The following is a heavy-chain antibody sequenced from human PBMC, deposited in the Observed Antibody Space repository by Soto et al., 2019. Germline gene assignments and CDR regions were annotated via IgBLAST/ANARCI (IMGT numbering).Heavy chain of an antibody. J-gene: IGHJ6*02. Sequence: QVQLVESGGGVVQPGTSLRLSCAASGFTFKTHAMHWVRHAPGKGLEWMAVIAYDGNEKFYADSVKGRFTISRDNSKNALYLQINTLRNEDTAVHYCGKDVGDYVPYYYGVDVWGQGTTVTVSS. D-gene: IGHD1-26*01. CDR1: GFTFKTHA. CDR3: GKDVGDYVPYYYGVDV. CDR2: IAYDGNEK. V-gene: IGHV3-30*18.